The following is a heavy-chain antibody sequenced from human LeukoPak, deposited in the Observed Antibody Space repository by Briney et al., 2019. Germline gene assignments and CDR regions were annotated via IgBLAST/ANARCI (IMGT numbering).Heavy chain of an antibody. Sequence: PGGSLRLSCGASGFTFSTYAMHWVRQTPDKGLEWVAFISSGGTSENYADSVKGRFTISRDNSKNTLYLQMNNLTPEDTAVYYCAKGYGSSTSYGNWFDPWGQGTLVTVSS. D-gene: IGHD2-2*01. CDR3: AKGYGSSTSYGNWFDP. J-gene: IGHJ5*02. CDR1: GFTFSTYA. V-gene: IGHV3-30*18. CDR2: ISSGGTSE.